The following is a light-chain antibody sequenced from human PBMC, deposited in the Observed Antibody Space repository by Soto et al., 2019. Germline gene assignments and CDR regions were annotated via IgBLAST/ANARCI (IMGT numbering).Light chain of an antibody. CDR1: NIGSKT. CDR3: QVWDTTCDQLYV. J-gene: IGLJ1*01. CDR2: DDS. Sequence: SYELTQPPSVSVAPGQTARITCGGHNIGSKTVHWYQQMPGQAPVLVIYDDSDRPSGIPERFSGSNSGNTATLTISRVEAGDEAVYYCQVWDTTCDQLYVFGTGTKVTVL. V-gene: IGLV3-21*02.